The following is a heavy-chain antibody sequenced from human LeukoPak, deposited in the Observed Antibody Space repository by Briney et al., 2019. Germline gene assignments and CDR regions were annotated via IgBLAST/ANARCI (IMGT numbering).Heavy chain of an antibody. CDR1: GGSISSGGYY. V-gene: IGHV4-31*03. Sequence: TLSLTCTVSGGSISSGGYYWSWIRQHPGKGLEWIGYIYYSGSTYYNPSLKSRVTISVDMSKNQYSLKLSSVTAADTAVYYCARGPTIFGVVHAFDIWGQGTMVTVSS. CDR2: IYYSGST. J-gene: IGHJ3*02. D-gene: IGHD3-3*01. CDR3: ARGPTIFGVVHAFDI.